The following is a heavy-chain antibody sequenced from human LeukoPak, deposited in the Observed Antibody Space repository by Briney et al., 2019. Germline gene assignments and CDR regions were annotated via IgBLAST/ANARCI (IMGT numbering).Heavy chain of an antibody. J-gene: IGHJ4*02. D-gene: IGHD2-15*01. V-gene: IGHV3-21*01. CDR3: AKTVSGYCSGGSCCYDWNDAVIDY. CDR2: ISSGSSYI. CDR1: GFTFSVYS. Sequence: GGSLRLSCAASGFTFSVYSMEWVRQAPGKGLEWVSSISSGSSYIYYADSVKGRFTISRDNAKNSLYLQMNSLRAEDTAVYYCAKTVSGYCSGGSCCYDWNDAVIDYWGQGTLVTVSS.